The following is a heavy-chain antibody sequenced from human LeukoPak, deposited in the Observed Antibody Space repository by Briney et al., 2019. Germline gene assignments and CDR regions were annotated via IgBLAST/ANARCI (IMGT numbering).Heavy chain of an antibody. CDR2: ISSTSWYL. CDR1: GFTFTSYT. V-gene: IGHV3-21*01. J-gene: IGHJ4*02. D-gene: IGHD1-26*01. Sequence: GGSLRLSCAASGFTFTSYTMNCVRQAPGKGLEWVSSISSTSWYLYHADSLKGRFTTSRDNAKSSMYLQMIGLRAEDTAVYYCARETSGEGFDYWGQGILVTVSS. CDR3: ARETSGEGFDY.